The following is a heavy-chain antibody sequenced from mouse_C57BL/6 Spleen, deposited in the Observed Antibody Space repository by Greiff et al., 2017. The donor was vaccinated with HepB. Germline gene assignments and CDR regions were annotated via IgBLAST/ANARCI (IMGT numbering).Heavy chain of an antibody. V-gene: IGHV1-54*01. CDR2: INPGSGGT. CDR3: ASYDVGFAY. Sequence: VQLQQSGAELVRPGTSVKVSCKASGYAFTNYLIEWVKQRPGQGLEWIGVINPGSGGTNYNEKFKGKATLTADKSSSTAYMQLSSLTSEDSAVYFCASYDVGFAYWGQGTLVTVSA. D-gene: IGHD2-12*01. CDR1: GYAFTNYL. J-gene: IGHJ3*01.